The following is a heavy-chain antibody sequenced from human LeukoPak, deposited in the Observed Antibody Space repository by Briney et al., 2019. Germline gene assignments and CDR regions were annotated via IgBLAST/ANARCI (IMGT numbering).Heavy chain of an antibody. CDR2: IYYSGST. D-gene: IGHD4-17*01. V-gene: IGHV4-30-4*01. CDR3: AREIRNDYGDYLGWFDP. Sequence: PSQTLSLTCTVSGGSISSGDYYWSWIRQPPGKGLEWIGYIYYSGSTYYNPSLKSRVTISVDTSKNQFSLKLSSVTAADTAVYYCAREIRNDYGDYLGWFDPWGQGTLVTVSS. CDR1: GGSISSGDYY. J-gene: IGHJ5*02.